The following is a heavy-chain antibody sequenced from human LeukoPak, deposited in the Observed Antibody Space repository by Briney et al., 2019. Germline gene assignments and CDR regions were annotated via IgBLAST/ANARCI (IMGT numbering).Heavy chain of an antibody. V-gene: IGHV4-39*07. CDR1: GGSISSSSYY. CDR3: ASLGRAYSSSWFYFDY. D-gene: IGHD6-13*01. CDR2: IYYSGST. J-gene: IGHJ4*02. Sequence: SETLSLTCTVSGGSISSSSYYWGWIRQPPGKGLEWIGSIYYSGSTYYNPSLKSRVTISVDTSKNQFSLKLSSVTAADTAVYYCASLGRAYSSSWFYFDYWGQGTLVTVSS.